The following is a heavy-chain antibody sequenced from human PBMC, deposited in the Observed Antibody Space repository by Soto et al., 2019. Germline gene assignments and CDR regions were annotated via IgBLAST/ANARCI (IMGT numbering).Heavy chain of an antibody. CDR2: IYPGDSDT. J-gene: IGHJ6*02. D-gene: IGHD1-1*01. CDR3: ARLLKVVQSTYYGMDV. CDR1: GYSFTSYW. Sequence: PGESLKISCKGSGYSFTSYWIGWVRQMPGKGLEWMGIIYPGDSDTRYSPSFQGQVTISADKSISTAYLQWSSLKASDTAMYYCARLLKVVQSTYYGMDVWGQGTTVTVSS. V-gene: IGHV5-51*01.